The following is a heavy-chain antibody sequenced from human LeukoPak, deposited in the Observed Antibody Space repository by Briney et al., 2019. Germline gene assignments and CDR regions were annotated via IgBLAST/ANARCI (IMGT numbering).Heavy chain of an antibody. CDR1: GFTFSSYG. CDR2: IRYDGSNK. CDR3: AKGTSGWELRGFDY. D-gene: IGHD1-26*01. V-gene: IGHV3-30*02. Sequence: PGGSLRLSCAAPGFTFSSYGMHWVRQAPGKGLEWVAFIRYDGSNKYYADSVKGRFTISRDNSKNTLYLQMNSLRAEDTAVYYCAKGTSGWELRGFDYWGQGTLVTVSS. J-gene: IGHJ4*02.